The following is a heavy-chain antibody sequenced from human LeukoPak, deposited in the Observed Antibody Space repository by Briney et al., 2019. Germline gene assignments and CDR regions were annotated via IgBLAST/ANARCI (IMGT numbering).Heavy chain of an antibody. Sequence: GGSLRLSCAASGFSLSAYWMTWVRQAPGKGLEWVANINRDGSQKNHVDSVKGRFTISRDNAKNSLYLQMNSLTAEDTAVYYCARDQFNYGSGSHNDYWGQGTLVTVSS. CDR1: GFSLSAYW. J-gene: IGHJ4*02. V-gene: IGHV3-7*01. CDR2: INRDGSQK. CDR3: ARDQFNYGSGSHNDY. D-gene: IGHD3-10*01.